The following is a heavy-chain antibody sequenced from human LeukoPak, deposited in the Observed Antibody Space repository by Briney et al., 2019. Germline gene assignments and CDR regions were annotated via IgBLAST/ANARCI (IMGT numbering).Heavy chain of an antibody. J-gene: IGHJ4*02. CDR3: AKEGRSLQTY. V-gene: IGHV3-7*03. Sequence: GGSLRLSCAASGFMFSSNWMSWVRLAPGKGLEWVANIKEDGTETYYMDSVKGRFTISRDNAKNSLYLQMNSLRVEDAAVYYCAKEGRSLQTYWGQGTLVTVSS. D-gene: IGHD5-24*01. CDR2: IKEDGTET. CDR1: GFMFSSNW.